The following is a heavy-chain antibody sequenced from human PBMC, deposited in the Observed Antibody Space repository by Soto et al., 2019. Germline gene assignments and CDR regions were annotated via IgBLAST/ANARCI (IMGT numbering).Heavy chain of an antibody. D-gene: IGHD6-13*01. V-gene: IGHV3-30-3*01. J-gene: IGHJ6*02. CDR3: ARAPPRGIAAPGTWGSGMDV. CDR2: ISYDGNNK. CDR1: GFSFSSYA. Sequence: QVQVVESGGGVVQPGRSLRLSFAASGFSFSSYAMHWVRQAPGKGLEWVAVISYDGNNKYYADSVKGRITISRDSSKNMVYLQMNSLRPEDTAVYYCARAPPRGIAAPGTWGSGMDVWGQGTTVTVSS.